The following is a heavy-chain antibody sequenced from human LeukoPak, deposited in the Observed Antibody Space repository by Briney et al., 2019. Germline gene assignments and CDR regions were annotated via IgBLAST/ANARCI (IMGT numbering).Heavy chain of an antibody. V-gene: IGHV3-33*01. CDR3: VRDNYNGYPDY. CDR1: GFHFSSYG. D-gene: IGHD5-18*01. J-gene: IGHJ4*02. Sequence: GGSLRLSCAASGFHFSSYGMQGVSQAPGKGLEWVAVIWNDGTKKYYEDSVKGRFTISRDDSKNMLHLQMNSLRAEDTAVYYCVRDNYNGYPDYWGQGTRVTVSS. CDR2: IWNDGTKK.